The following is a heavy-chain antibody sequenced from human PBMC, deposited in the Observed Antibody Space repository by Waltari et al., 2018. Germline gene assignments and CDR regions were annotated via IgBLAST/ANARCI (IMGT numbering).Heavy chain of an antibody. V-gene: IGHV4-39*01. J-gene: IGHJ5*02. D-gene: IGHD5-12*01. Sequence: QPQLQESGPGLVKPSETLSLTCSVSGASISSSSYYWGWIRQSPGKGLEWIGSIYYSGSIYYKPTLQSRVTISGDTSKNQFSLNLSSVTAADTAIYYCARHWKRNGYRFDPWGQGTRVNVSS. CDR3: ARHWKRNGYRFDP. CDR1: GASISSSSYY. CDR2: IYYSGSI.